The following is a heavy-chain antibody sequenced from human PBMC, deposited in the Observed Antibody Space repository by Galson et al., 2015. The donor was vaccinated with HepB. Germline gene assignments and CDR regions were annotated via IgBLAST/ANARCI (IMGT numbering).Heavy chain of an antibody. J-gene: IGHJ4*02. Sequence: QSGAEMKKPGESPKISCKGSGYSFTSYWIGWVRQMPGKGLEWMGIIYPGDSDTRYSPSFQGQVTISADKSISTAYLQWSSLKASDTAMYYCARGYDFWSVPSYAFDIWGQGTLVTVSS. D-gene: IGHD3-3*01. CDR3: ARGYDFWSVPSYAFDI. CDR2: IYPGDSDT. CDR1: GYSFTSYW. V-gene: IGHV5-51*03.